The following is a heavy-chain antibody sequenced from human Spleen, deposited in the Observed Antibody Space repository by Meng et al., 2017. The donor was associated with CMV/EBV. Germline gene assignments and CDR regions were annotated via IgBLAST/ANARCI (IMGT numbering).Heavy chain of an antibody. CDR1: FTFSRYA. Sequence: FTFSRYAMHWIRQAPAKGLEWVAIISYDGNNKYYADSVKGRFTISRDNSKNTVYLKMSSLRAEDTAVYYWARDMNLFGGGIESPLLYWGQGTLVTVSS. CDR2: ISYDGNNK. CDR3: ARDMNLFGGGIESPLLY. D-gene: IGHD3-3*01. J-gene: IGHJ4*02. V-gene: IGHV3-30*04.